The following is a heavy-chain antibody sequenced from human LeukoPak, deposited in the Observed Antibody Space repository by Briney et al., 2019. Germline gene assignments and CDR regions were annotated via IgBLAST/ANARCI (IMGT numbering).Heavy chain of an antibody. D-gene: IGHD3-3*01. J-gene: IGHJ6*03. Sequence: KTSETLSLTCAVNGGSFSDYLWTWIRQSPGKGLEWIGRIYTSGSTNYNPSLKSRVTMSVDTSKNQFSLKLSSVTAADTAVYYCARDRPYVDYDFWSGPRSYYYYMDVWGKGTTVTVSS. CDR2: IYTSGST. CDR1: GGSFSDYL. CDR3: ARDRPYVDYDFWSGPRSYYYYMDV. V-gene: IGHV4-4*07.